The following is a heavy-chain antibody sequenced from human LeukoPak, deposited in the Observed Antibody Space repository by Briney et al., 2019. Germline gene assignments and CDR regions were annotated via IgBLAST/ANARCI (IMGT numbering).Heavy chain of an antibody. CDR3: ARLKFYDSTGYSPGHYMDV. Sequence: SETLSLTCTVSGGPIYSYYWSWIRQTAGKGLEWIGRLYPGVSTNYNPSLKSRVRMSVDTSKNQFALKVSAVTAADTAVYYCARLKFYDSTGYSPGHYMDVWGKGTTVTVSS. V-gene: IGHV4-4*07. D-gene: IGHD3-22*01. CDR1: GGPIYSYY. J-gene: IGHJ6*03. CDR2: LYPGVST.